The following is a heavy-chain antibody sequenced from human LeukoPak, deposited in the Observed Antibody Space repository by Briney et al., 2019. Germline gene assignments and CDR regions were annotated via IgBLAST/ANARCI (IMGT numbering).Heavy chain of an antibody. D-gene: IGHD1-1*01. J-gene: IGHJ4*02. CDR2: INWNGGHT. CDR3: ARIDRAGTTGYFDY. CDR1: GLTFDDYG. V-gene: IGHV3-20*04. Sequence: GGSLRLSCAASGLTFDDYGMTWVRQGPGKGLEWVSGINWNGGHTAYADSLKGRFTITRDNTNNSLYLYMISLRAEDTAFYYCARIDRAGTTGYFDYWGQGALVTVSS.